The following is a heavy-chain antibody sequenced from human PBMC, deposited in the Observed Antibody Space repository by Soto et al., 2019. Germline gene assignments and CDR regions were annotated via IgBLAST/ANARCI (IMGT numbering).Heavy chain of an antibody. CDR3: ARDLGYCSGGSCHEYDY. Sequence: QVQLVESGGGVVQPGRSLRLSCAASGFTFSSYGMHWVRQAPGKGLEWVAVIWYDGSNKYYADSVKGRFTISRDNSKNTLYLQMNSLRADDTAVYYCARDLGYCSGGSCHEYDYGGQGTLVTVSS. CDR1: GFTFSSYG. D-gene: IGHD2-15*01. CDR2: IWYDGSNK. V-gene: IGHV3-33*01. J-gene: IGHJ4*02.